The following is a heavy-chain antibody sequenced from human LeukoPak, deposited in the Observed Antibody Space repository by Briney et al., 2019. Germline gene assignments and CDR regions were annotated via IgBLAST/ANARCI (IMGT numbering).Heavy chain of an antibody. D-gene: IGHD6-13*01. CDR2: ISYDGSNK. Sequence: PGGSLRLSCAASGFSFSTYGMSWVRQAPGKGLEWVAVISYDGSNKYYVDSVKGRFTISRDNSKNTLYLQMNSLRPEDTAVYYCATDSSPDFWGQGTLVTVSS. CDR3: ATDSSPDF. V-gene: IGHV3-30*03. CDR1: GFSFSTYG. J-gene: IGHJ4*02.